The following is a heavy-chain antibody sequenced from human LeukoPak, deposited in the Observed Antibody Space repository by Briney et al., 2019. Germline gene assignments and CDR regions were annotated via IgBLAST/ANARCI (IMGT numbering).Heavy chain of an antibody. Sequence: GESLKISCKGFGYSFTYYWIGWVRQMPGKGLEWMGIIYPGDSDTRYSPSFQGQVTISADTSIFTAYLQWSSLKASDTAIYYCARPHDTGVGASGSGWSYFDFWGQGTLITVSS. J-gene: IGHJ4*02. CDR2: IYPGDSDT. CDR3: ARPHDTGVGASGSGWSYFDF. V-gene: IGHV5-51*01. D-gene: IGHD6-19*01. CDR1: GYSFTYYW.